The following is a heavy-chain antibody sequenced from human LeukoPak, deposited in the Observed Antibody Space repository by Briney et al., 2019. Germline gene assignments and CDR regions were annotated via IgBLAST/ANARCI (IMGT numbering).Heavy chain of an antibody. D-gene: IGHD6-6*01. Sequence: GASVKVSCKASGYTLTTYYIHWVRQAPGQGLEWMGTINPSGGSTTYAPKFKGRVTMTRDTSTSTVNMELSSLRSEDTAVYYCARAPITTRPSDYWGQGTLVTVSS. CDR2: INPSGGST. CDR1: GYTLTTYY. J-gene: IGHJ4*02. CDR3: ARAPITTRPSDY. V-gene: IGHV1-46*01.